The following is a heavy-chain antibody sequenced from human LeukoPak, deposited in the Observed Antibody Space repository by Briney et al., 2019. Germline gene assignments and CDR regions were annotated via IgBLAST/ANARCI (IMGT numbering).Heavy chain of an antibody. CDR1: GFTFSSYA. CDR3: ARDNTMVRGKLDP. D-gene: IGHD3-10*01. Sequence: GGSLRLSCAASGFTFSSYAMHWVRQAPGKGLEWVAVISYDGSNKYYADSVKGRFTISRDNSKNTLYLQMNSLRAEDTAVYYCARDNTMVRGKLDPWGQGTLVTVSS. CDR2: ISYDGSNK. J-gene: IGHJ5*02. V-gene: IGHV3-30-3*01.